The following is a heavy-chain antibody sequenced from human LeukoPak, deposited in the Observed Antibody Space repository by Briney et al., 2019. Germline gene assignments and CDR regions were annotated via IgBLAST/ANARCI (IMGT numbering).Heavy chain of an antibody. D-gene: IGHD3-3*01. CDR3: ARDDPIFGFDY. V-gene: IGHV3-30-3*01. J-gene: IGHJ4*02. CDR1: GFTFSSYA. Sequence: GGSLRLSCAASGFTFSSYAMHWVRQAPGKGLEWVAVISYDGSNKYYADSVKGRFTISRDNSKNTLYLQMNSLRAEDTAVYYCARDDPIFGFDYWGQGTLVTVSS. CDR2: ISYDGSNK.